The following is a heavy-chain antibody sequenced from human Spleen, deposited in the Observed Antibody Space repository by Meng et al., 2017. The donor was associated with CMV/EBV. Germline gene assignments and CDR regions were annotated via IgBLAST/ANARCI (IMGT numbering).Heavy chain of an antibody. CDR1: GGSFRGYY. Sequence: VRLKKWGRGMVTPSVTVVLPCAVYGGSFRGYYWSWIRQPPGKGLEWIGEINHSGSTNYNPSLKSRVTISVDTSKNQFSLKLSSVTAADTAVYYCARSRDGYNFDYWGQGTLVTVSS. CDR3: ARSRDGYNFDY. D-gene: IGHD5-24*01. V-gene: IGHV4-34*01. J-gene: IGHJ4*02. CDR2: INHSGST.